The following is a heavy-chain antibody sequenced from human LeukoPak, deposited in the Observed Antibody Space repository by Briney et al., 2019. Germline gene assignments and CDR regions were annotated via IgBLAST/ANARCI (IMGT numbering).Heavy chain of an antibody. Sequence: GGSLRLSCAASGFTFSDYYMSWIRQAPGKGLEWVSYISSSGSTIYYADSAKGRFTISRDNAKNSLYLQMNSLRAEDTAVYYCARYCSSTSLFYYYYYMDVWGKGTTVTVSS. CDR3: ARYCSSTSLFYYYYYMDV. J-gene: IGHJ6*03. D-gene: IGHD2-2*01. CDR1: GFTFSDYY. V-gene: IGHV3-11*04. CDR2: ISSSGSTI.